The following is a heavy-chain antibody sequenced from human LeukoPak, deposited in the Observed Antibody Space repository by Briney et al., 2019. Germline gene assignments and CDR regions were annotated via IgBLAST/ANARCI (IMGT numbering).Heavy chain of an antibody. CDR2: IYASGST. V-gene: IGHV4-4*07. J-gene: IGHJ4*02. CDR3: ARGVAPSIAAAGTILSFDY. D-gene: IGHD6-13*01. CDR1: GGSISSYY. Sequence: RPSETLSLTCTVSGGSISSYYWSWIRQPAGKGLEWIGRIYASGSTNYNPSLKSRVTISVDTSKNQFSLKLSSVTAADTAVYYCARGVAPSIAAAGTILSFDYWGQGTLVTVSS.